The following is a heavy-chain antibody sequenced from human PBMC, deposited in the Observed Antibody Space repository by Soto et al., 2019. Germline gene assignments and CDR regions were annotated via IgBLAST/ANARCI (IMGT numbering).Heavy chain of an antibody. CDR3: AKGSSDTRPYYFDY. J-gene: IGHJ4*02. V-gene: IGHV3-23*01. CDR1: GFTFSSYV. D-gene: IGHD3-10*01. Sequence: GGSLRLSCAASGFTFSSYVMSWVRPAPGRGLEWVTAIVGSGGDTYYADSVKGRFATSRDNSKNTVYLQINSLRAEDTAVYYCAKGSSDTRPYYFDYWGQGALVTVSS. CDR2: IVGSGGDT.